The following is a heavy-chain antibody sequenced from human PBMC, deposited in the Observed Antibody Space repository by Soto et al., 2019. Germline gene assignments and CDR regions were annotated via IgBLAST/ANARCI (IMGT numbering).Heavy chain of an antibody. CDR1: GYTFTSYG. J-gene: IGHJ5*02. D-gene: IGHD2-2*02. Sequence: QVQLVQSGAEVKKPGASVKVSCKASGYTFTSYGISWVRQAPGQGLEWMGWISAYNGNTNYAQKLQGRVTMTTDTSTSTAYMELRRLRSDDTAVYYCAREGLPAAIVFLGSWFDPWGQGTLVTVSS. CDR2: ISAYNGNT. V-gene: IGHV1-18*01. CDR3: AREGLPAAIVFLGSWFDP.